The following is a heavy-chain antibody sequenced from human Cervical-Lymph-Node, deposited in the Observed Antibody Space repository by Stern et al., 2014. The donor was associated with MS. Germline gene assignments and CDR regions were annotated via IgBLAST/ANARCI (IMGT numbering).Heavy chain of an antibody. CDR2: IWYDGSNK. Sequence: QVQLVESGGGVVQPGRSLRLSCAASGFTFSSYGMHWVRQAPGKGLEGVAVIWYDGSNKYYADSVKGRFTISRDNSKNTLYLQMNSLRAEDTAVYYCASGRWRTVTTLDYWGQGTLVTVSS. CDR3: ASGRWRTVTTLDY. D-gene: IGHD4-17*01. V-gene: IGHV3-33*01. J-gene: IGHJ4*02. CDR1: GFTFSSYG.